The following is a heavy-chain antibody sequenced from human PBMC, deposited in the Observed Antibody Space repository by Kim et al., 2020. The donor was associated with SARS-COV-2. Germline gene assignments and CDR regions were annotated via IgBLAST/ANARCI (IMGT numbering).Heavy chain of an antibody. CDR3: ASLRGNWNGNY. Sequence: TDYDPSLKSRVTISVDTSKNQFSLRLSSVTAADTAVYYCASLRGNWNGNYWGQGTLVTVSS. D-gene: IGHD1-1*01. V-gene: IGHV4-34*01. J-gene: IGHJ4*02. CDR2: T.